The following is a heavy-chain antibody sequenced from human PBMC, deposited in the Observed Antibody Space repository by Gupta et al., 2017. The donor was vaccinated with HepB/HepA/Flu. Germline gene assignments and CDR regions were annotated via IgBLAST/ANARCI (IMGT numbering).Heavy chain of an antibody. CDR1: GFTFSSYI. Sequence: QVQLVESGGGVVQPGRSLRLSCAASGFTFSSYIMHWVRRTPGKGLEWVAVISSDEIKYYADSVKGRFTISRDNAKSTLNLQMGRLRIEDTGVYYGGRHNGQRGVDFWGQGTLVTVSS. CDR2: ISSDEIK. V-gene: IGHV3-30*04. D-gene: IGHD1-1*01. CDR3: GRHNGQRGVDF. J-gene: IGHJ4*02.